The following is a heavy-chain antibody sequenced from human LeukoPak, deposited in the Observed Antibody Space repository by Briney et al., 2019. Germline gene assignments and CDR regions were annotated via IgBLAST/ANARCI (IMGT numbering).Heavy chain of an antibody. J-gene: IGHJ4*02. CDR3: ARVGRLTLRYFDY. V-gene: IGHV4-34*01. D-gene: IGHD3-9*01. Sequence: SETLSLTCAVYGGSFSGYYWSWIRQPPGKGLEWIGEINHSGSTNYNPSLKSRVTISVDTSKNHFSLKLSSVTAADTAVYYCARVGRLTLRYFDYWGQGTLVTVSS. CDR1: GGSFSGYY. CDR2: INHSGST.